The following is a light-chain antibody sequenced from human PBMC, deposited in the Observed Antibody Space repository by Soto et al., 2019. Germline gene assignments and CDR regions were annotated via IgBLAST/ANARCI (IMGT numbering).Light chain of an antibody. CDR2: GTF. J-gene: IGKJ1*01. CDR3: QHRSDWPRT. CDR1: QSVGTF. Sequence: EIVLTQSPATLSLSPGERATLSCRASQSVGTFLAWYQQKPGQAPRLLIHGTFNRATGIPARFSGSGSGTDFTLTISSLEPGDFAVYYCQHRSDWPRTFGQGTKVEI. V-gene: IGKV3-11*01.